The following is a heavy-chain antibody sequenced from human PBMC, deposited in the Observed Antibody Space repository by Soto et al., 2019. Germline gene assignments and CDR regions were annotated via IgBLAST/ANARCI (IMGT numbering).Heavy chain of an antibody. Sequence: SETLSLTCTVSGGSISSYYWSWIRQPPGKGLEWIGYIYYSGSTNYNPSLKSRVTISVDTSKNQFSLKLSSVTAADTAVYYCARAGKRQLVRIAPNWFDPWGQGTLVTVSS. CDR2: IYYSGST. CDR3: ARAGKRQLVRIAPNWFDP. CDR1: GGSISSYY. V-gene: IGHV4-59*01. D-gene: IGHD6-6*01. J-gene: IGHJ5*02.